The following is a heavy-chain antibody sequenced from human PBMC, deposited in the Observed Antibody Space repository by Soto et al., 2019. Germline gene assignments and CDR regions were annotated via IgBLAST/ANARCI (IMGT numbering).Heavy chain of an antibody. CDR3: ARHDVVVPPAREPRSNWFDP. CDR2: FYYSGST. Sequence: QLQLQESGPGLVKPSETLSLTCTVSGGSISSSSYYWGWIRQPPGKGLEWIGSFYYSGSTYYNPSRKNRVPIHADPSKNQFSLKLSSLSSPDTAVYYWARHDVVVPPAREPRSNWFDPWGQGTLVIVSS. CDR1: GGSISSSSYY. V-gene: IGHV4-39*01. D-gene: IGHD2-2*01. J-gene: IGHJ5*02.